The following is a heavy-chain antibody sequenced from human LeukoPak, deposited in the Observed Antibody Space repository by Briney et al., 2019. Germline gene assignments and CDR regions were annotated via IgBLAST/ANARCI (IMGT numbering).Heavy chain of an antibody. CDR3: AKNRVSSDHPLLVFDY. Sequence: PGGSLRLSCAASGFTFNTHWMHWVRQAPGKGLVWVSRINTDGSTTNYADSVKGRFTISRDNAKNTLYLQMNSLRAEDTAVYYCAKNRVSSDHPLLVFDYWGQGTLVTVSS. V-gene: IGHV3-74*01. J-gene: IGHJ4*02. CDR2: INTDGSTT. CDR1: GFTFNTHW. D-gene: IGHD6-19*01.